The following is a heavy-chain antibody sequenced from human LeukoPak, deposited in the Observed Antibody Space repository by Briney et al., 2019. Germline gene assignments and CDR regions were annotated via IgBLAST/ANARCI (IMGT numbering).Heavy chain of an antibody. CDR2: IYTSGST. D-gene: IGHD3-10*01. CDR3: ARSHSRYYYGSGSYPVYGVFDH. J-gene: IGHJ4*02. CDR1: GGSISSYY. Sequence: PSETLSLTCAVSGGSISSYYWSWIRQPAGKGLEWIGRIYTSGSTNYNPSLKSRVTMSVDTSKNQFSLKLSSVTAADTAVYYCARSHSRYYYGSGSYPVYGVFDHWGQGTLVTVSS. V-gene: IGHV4-4*07.